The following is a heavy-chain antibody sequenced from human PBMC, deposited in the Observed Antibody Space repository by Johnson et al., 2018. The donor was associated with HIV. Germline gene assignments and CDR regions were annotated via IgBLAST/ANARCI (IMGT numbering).Heavy chain of an antibody. CDR3: ARASSGYYSDAFDI. CDR1: GFTFDDHG. J-gene: IGHJ3*02. D-gene: IGHD3-22*01. V-gene: IGHV3-20*04. Sequence: VQLVESGGGLVRPGGSLRLSCAASGFTFDDHGMSWVRQAPGKGLEWVSGINWNGGSTGYADSVKGRFIISRDSAKNSLYLQMNSLRAEDTAVYYCARASSGYYSDAFDIWGQGTMVTVSS. CDR2: INWNGGST.